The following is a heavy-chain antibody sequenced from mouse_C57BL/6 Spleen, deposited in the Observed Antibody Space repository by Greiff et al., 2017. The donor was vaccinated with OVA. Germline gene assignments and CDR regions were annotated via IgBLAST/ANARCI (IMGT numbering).Heavy chain of an antibody. CDR1: GYTFTSYW. CDR3: ARCNDYDGYWYFDV. J-gene: IGHJ1*03. CDR2: IDPNSGGT. D-gene: IGHD2-4*01. V-gene: IGHV1-72*01. Sequence: QVQLQPGAELVKPGASVKLSCKASGYTFTSYWMHWVKQRPGRGLEWIGRIDPNSGGTKYNEKFKSKATLTVDKPSSTAYMQLSSLTSEDSAVYYCARCNDYDGYWYFDVWGTGTTVTVSS.